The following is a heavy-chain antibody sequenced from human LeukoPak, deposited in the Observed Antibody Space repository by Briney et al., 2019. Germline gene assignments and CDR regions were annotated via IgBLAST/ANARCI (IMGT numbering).Heavy chain of an antibody. Sequence: GGSLRLSCAASGFTFSSYGMHWVRQAPGKGLEWVAVISSDGNNKNYVDSVKGRFTFSRDNSKNTLYLQMNSLRAEDTAVYYCAKGNDIGGYYYPHFDYWGQGTLVTVSS. CDR2: ISSDGNNK. CDR1: GFTFSSYG. D-gene: IGHD3-22*01. J-gene: IGHJ4*02. CDR3: AKGNDIGGYYYPHFDY. V-gene: IGHV3-30*18.